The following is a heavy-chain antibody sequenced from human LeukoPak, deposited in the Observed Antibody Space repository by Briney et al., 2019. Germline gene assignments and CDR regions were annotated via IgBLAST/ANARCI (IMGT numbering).Heavy chain of an antibody. Sequence: PGRSLRLSCAASGFTFSSYGMHRVRQAPGKGLEWVAVIWYDGSNKYYADSVKGRFTISRDNSKNTVYLQMNNLRAEDTAVYYCARDPKVPDSHDAFDIWGQGTMVTVSS. CDR2: IWYDGSNK. CDR3: ARDPKVPDSHDAFDI. D-gene: IGHD3-3*01. J-gene: IGHJ3*02. CDR1: GFTFSSYG. V-gene: IGHV3-33*01.